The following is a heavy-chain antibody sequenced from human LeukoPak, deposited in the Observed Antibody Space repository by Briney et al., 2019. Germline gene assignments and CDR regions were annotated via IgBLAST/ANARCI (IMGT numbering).Heavy chain of an antibody. CDR1: GFTFSTYW. Sequence: GGSLRLSCVASGFTFSTYWMLWVRQAPGKGLEWVANIKGDGTEKHYVDSVKGRFTISRDNAKNSLYLQMNNLRAEDTALYYCARGMTWSAYWGQGTLVAVAS. CDR3: ARGMTWSAY. D-gene: IGHD2-21*02. J-gene: IGHJ4*02. CDR2: IKGDGTEK. V-gene: IGHV3-7*04.